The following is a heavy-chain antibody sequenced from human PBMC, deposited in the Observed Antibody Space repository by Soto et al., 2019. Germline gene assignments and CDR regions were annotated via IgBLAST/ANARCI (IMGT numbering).Heavy chain of an antibody. Sequence: GASVKVSCKASGYTFTSYGISGVRQAPGQGLEWMGWISAYNGNTNYAQKLQGRVTMTTDTSTSTAYMELRSLRSDDTAVYYCARMDVVVVAAIDYDYYYYGMDVWGQGTTVTVSS. CDR2: ISAYNGNT. J-gene: IGHJ6*02. CDR3: ARMDVVVVAAIDYDYYYYGMDV. D-gene: IGHD2-15*01. CDR1: GYTFTSYG. V-gene: IGHV1-18*01.